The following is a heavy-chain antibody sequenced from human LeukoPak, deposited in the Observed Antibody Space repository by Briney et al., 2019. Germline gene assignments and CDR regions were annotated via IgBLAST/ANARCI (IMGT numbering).Heavy chain of an antibody. Sequence: GGSLRLSCAVSGFTFSSYAMSWVRQAPGKGLEWVSAISGSGGSTYYADSVKGRLTISRDNSKNTLYLQMNSLRAEDTAVYYCALGGPGSGWYYFDYWGQGTLVTVSS. D-gene: IGHD6-19*01. CDR1: GFTFSSYA. V-gene: IGHV3-23*01. CDR2: ISGSGGST. CDR3: ALGGPGSGWYYFDY. J-gene: IGHJ4*02.